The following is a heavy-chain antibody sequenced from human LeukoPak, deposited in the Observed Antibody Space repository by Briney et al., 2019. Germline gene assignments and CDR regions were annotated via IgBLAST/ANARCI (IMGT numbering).Heavy chain of an antibody. D-gene: IGHD2-2*01. CDR3: ARTQSSIPDFDY. V-gene: IGHV3-48*04. Sequence: GGSLRLSCAASGFTFSSYSMNWVRQAPGRGLEGILHISSFRSNIYYADSVKGRFIISRDSAKNSLYLQMNCLRAEDTAVYYCARTQSSIPDFDYWGQGTLVTVSS. J-gene: IGHJ4*02. CDR2: ISSFRSNI. CDR1: GFTFSSYS.